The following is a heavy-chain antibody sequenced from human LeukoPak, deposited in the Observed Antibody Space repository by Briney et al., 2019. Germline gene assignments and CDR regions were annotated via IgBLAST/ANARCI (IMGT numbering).Heavy chain of an antibody. CDR3: VRESGWLHDAFDI. V-gene: IGHV3-48*03. Sequence: GGSLRLSCAASGFTFSSYEMNWVRQAPGQGLEWVSYISSSGSTIYYADSVKGRFTISRDNAKNSLYLQMNSLRAEDTGVYYCVRESGWLHDAFDIWGQGTMVTVSS. J-gene: IGHJ3*02. CDR1: GFTFSSYE. CDR2: ISSSGSTI. D-gene: IGHD6-19*01.